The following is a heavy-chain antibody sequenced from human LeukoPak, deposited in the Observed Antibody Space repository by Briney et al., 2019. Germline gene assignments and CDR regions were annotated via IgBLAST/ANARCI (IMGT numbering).Heavy chain of an antibody. J-gene: IGHJ4*02. V-gene: IGHV1-2*02. D-gene: IGHD2-2*01. Sequence: ASVKVSCKASGYTFTGYYMHWVRQAPGQGLEWMGWINPNSGGTDYAQKFQGRVTMTRATSISTAYMELSRLRSDDTAVYYCARGAIRSSTSWGFFDYWGQGTLVTVSS. CDR1: GYTFTGYY. CDR2: INPNSGGT. CDR3: ARGAIRSSTSWGFFDY.